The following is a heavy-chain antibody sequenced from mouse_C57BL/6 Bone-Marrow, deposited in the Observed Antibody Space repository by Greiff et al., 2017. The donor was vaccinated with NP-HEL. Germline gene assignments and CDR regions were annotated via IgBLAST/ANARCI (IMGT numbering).Heavy chain of an antibody. CDR1: GYTFTSYT. V-gene: IGHV1-4*01. D-gene: IGHD2-3*01. Sequence: VQLQQSGAELARPGASVKMSCKASGYTFTSYTMHWVKQRPGQGLEWIGYINPSSGYTKYNQKFKDKATLTADKSSSTAYMQLSSLTSEDSAVYYCARGGYDGYLFAYWGQGTLVTVSA. CDR3: ARGGYDGYLFAY. J-gene: IGHJ3*01. CDR2: INPSSGYT.